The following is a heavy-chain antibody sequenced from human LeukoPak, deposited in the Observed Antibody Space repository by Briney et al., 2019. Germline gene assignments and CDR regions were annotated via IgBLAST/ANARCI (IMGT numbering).Heavy chain of an antibody. CDR1: GFTFNSYA. V-gene: IGHV3-9*01. J-gene: IGHJ4*02. Sequence: GGSLRLSCAASGFTFNSYAMNWVRQAPGKGLEWVSGISWNSGSIGYADSVKGRFTISRDNAKNSLYLQMNSLRAEDTALYYCAKDSGQWLGSFDYWGQGTLVTVSS. CDR2: ISWNSGSI. D-gene: IGHD6-19*01. CDR3: AKDSGQWLGSFDY.